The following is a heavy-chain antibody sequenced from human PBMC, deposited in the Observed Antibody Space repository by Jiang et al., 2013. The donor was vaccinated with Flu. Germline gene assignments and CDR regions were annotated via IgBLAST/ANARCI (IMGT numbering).Heavy chain of an antibody. V-gene: IGHV3-30*03. CDR3: VRSSGALGHS. CDR2: ISYDGTNK. D-gene: IGHD2-15*01. Sequence: GVVQPGRSLRLSCAASGFTFSSFGMHWVRQAPGKGLEWVALISYDGTNKYYADAVKGRFTISRDNSKNMVYVQMSSLRGEDTAIYYCVRSSGALGHSWGQGTLVTVSS. CDR1: GFTFSSFG. J-gene: IGHJ4*02.